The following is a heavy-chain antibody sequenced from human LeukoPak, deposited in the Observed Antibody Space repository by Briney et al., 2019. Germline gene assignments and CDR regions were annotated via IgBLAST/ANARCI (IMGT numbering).Heavy chain of an antibody. CDR2: ISGSGDNT. J-gene: IGHJ6*01. V-gene: IGHV3-23*01. Sequence: GGSLRLSCAASGFTFGGFAMSWVRRTPEKGLEWVSGISGSGDNTLYAASVKGRFTVSRDNSKSTLYLEMNSLRAEDTAIYYCAKMEGHPLPKYYMDVWGQGTTVTVSS. CDR3: AKMEGHPLPKYYMDV. D-gene: IGHD2/OR15-2a*01. CDR1: GFTFGGFA.